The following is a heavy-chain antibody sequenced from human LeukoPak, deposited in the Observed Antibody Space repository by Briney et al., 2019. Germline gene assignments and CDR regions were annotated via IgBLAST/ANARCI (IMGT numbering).Heavy chain of an antibody. D-gene: IGHD4-17*01. J-gene: IGHJ6*03. CDR1: GFTFSDYN. Sequence: PGGSLRLSCAASGFTFSDYNMRWIRQAPGKWLEWVSSISRSGSTKYYADSVKGRFTISRDNAKNSLFLQMNSLRAEDTAVYYCASVTTVTPEDNYYYYMDVWGKGTTVTVSS. CDR3: ASVTTVTPEDNYYYYMDV. CDR2: ISRSGSTK. V-gene: IGHV3-11*01.